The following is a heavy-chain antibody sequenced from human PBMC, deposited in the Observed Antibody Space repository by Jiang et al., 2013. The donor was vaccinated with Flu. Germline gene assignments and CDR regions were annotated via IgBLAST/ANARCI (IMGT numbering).Heavy chain of an antibody. J-gene: IGHJ6*03. CDR3: AKPGYSGYDFGYYYMDV. V-gene: IGHV3-23*04. D-gene: IGHD5-12*01. CDR2: IGGSGGST. CDR1: GFTFSTYA. Sequence: VQLVESGGGLVQPGGSLRLSCAASGFTFSTYAMSWVRQAPGKGLEWVSSIGGSGGSTFYADSVKGRFTISRDSSKNTLYLQMNSLRAEDTAVYYCAKPGYSGYDFGYYYMDVWGK.